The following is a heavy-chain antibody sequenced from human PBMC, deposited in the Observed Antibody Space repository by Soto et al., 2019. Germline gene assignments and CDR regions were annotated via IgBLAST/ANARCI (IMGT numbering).Heavy chain of an antibody. CDR2: INHSGST. J-gene: IGHJ6*02. CDR1: GGSFSGYY. D-gene: IGHD1-7*01. CDR3: ARGQGEDQWRRNWNYVHSYYGMDV. Sequence: PSETLSLTCAVYGGSFSGYYWSWIRQPPGKGLEWIGEINHSGSTNYNPSLKSRVTISVDTSKNQFSLKLSSVTAADTAVYYCARGQGEDQWRRNWNYVHSYYGMDVWGQGTTVTVSS. V-gene: IGHV4-34*01.